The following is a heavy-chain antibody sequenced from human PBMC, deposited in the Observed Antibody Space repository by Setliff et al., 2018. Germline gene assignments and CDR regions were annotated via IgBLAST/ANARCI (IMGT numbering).Heavy chain of an antibody. CDR1: GFTFNSYS. CDR3: ARDRGGGLYDY. V-gene: IGHV3-21*06. Sequence: GGSLRLSCAASGFTFNSYSINWVRQAPGKGLEWVSSISSTGSYKPYADSVRGRFTISRDNAKNSLFLQMNSLRAEDTAMYFCARDRGGGLYDYWGQGTLVTVSS. J-gene: IGHJ4*02. CDR2: ISSTGSYK. D-gene: IGHD3-16*01.